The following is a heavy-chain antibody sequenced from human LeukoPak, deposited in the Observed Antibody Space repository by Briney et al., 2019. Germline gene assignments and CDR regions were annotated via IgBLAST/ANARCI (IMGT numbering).Heavy chain of an antibody. CDR3: AKDRGWQYADYETVAVEH. CDR2: XXIYTGKT. J-gene: IGHJ4*02. Sequence: YTFTGYYXXXXGQAXXQGLXXXXXXXIYTGKTYHAQKFQARVTMTTDTSTTTAYMELRSLRSDDTAVYYCAKDRGWQYADYETVAVEHWGQGTLVTVSS. V-gene: IGHV1-18*04. CDR1: YTFTGYY. D-gene: IGHD4-17*01.